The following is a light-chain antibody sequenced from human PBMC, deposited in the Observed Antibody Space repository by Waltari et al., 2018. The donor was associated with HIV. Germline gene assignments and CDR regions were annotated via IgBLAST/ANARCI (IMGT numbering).Light chain of an antibody. J-gene: IGLJ3*02. CDR2: DNS. CDR1: SPNIAINY. CDR3: GTWDSRLSAVV. V-gene: IGLV1-51*01. Sequence: QSVLTQPPSVSAAPGQNVTISCSGSSPNIAINYVSWYQQLPGTAPKPLIFDNSERPSGSPDRFSGSRAGTSATLGITGLQTRDEADYHCGTWDSRLSAVVFGGGTKLTVL.